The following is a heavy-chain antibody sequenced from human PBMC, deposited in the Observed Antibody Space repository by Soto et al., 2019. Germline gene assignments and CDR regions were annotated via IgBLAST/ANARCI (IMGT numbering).Heavy chain of an antibody. V-gene: IGHV1-69*13. CDR3: LPHYYDSSGTGAFDI. CDR2: INPSFGKT. CDR1: GYTFTSYA. Sequence: SVKVSCKASGYTFTSYAMHWVRQAPGQRLEWMGGINPSFGKTNYAQKFQGRVTITADESTSTAYMELSSLRSEDTAVYYCLPHYYDSSGTGAFDIWGQGTMVTVSS. J-gene: IGHJ3*02. D-gene: IGHD3-22*01.